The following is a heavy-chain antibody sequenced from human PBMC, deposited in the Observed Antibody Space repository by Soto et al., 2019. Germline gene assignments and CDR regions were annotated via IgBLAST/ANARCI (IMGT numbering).Heavy chain of an antibody. J-gene: IGHJ6*02. Sequence: QVHLEQSGAEVKRPGSSVKVSCKASGGTFSNSAISWVRQAPGQGLEWMGGIMPIFRTPDYAQKFQGRVTSPADGSATTAYMELTGLSSADTAVYYCARDKDRLQLGGNYSYILDAWGQGTTVTVSS. CDR2: IMPIFRTP. CDR1: GGTFSNSA. D-gene: IGHD5-12*01. V-gene: IGHV1-69*12. CDR3: ARDKDRLQLGGNYSYILDA.